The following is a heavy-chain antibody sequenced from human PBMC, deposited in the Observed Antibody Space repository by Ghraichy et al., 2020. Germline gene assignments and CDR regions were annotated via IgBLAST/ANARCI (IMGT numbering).Heavy chain of an antibody. CDR1: GLTFSSYW. CDR2: IKTDGSTT. D-gene: IGHD3-10*01. CDR3: STSPRADRGNY. V-gene: IGHV3-74*01. J-gene: IGHJ4*02. Sequence: GGSLRLSCAASGLTFSSYWMHWVRQAPGKGLEWVSHIKTDGSTTNYADSVRGRFTISRDNAKNTIYLQMNSLRADDTAVYYCSTSPRADRGNYWGQGTLVTVSS.